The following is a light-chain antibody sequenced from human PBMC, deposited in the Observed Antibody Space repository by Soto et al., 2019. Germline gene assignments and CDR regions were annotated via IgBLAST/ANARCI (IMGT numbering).Light chain of an antibody. CDR3: QQYNNWWT. J-gene: IGKJ1*01. CDR2: AAS. Sequence: ENVLTQSPGTLSLSPGESATLSCRASQNVARNYLAWFQQRPGQAPRLLIYAASTRATGIPAGLIGNGSGTEFALTISSLQSEDFAVYYCQQYNNWWTFGQGTKVDIK. CDR1: QNVARN. V-gene: IGKV3D-15*01.